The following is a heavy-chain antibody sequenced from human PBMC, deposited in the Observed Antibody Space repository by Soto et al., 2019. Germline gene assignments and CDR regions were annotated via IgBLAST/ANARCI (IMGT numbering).Heavy chain of an antibody. V-gene: IGHV3-15*01. CDR2: IKSKTVGGTT. D-gene: IGHD3-10*01. CDR1: GFTFSNAY. J-gene: IGHJ5*02. Sequence: PVGPLSLSRAASGFTFSNAYMSWVRPAPGKGLEWVGRIKSKTVGGTTDYAAPVKGRFTISRDDSKNTLYLQMNSLKTEDTAVYYCTTDREVVWFDPWGQGTLVSVSS. CDR3: TTDREVVWFDP.